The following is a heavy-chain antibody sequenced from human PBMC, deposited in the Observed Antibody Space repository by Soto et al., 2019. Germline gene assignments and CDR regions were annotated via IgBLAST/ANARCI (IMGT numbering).Heavy chain of an antibody. CDR1: VVSISSSSYY. V-gene: IGHV4-39*01. J-gene: IGHJ4*02. CDR3: ARLYYDSSRYSTDY. CDR2: IYYSGST. D-gene: IGHD3-22*01. Sequence: WETLSLTCTFSVVSISSSSYYCGWIRQPPGKGLEWIGSIYYSGSTYYNPSLKSRVTISVDTSKSQFSLKLSSVTAADTAVYSCARLYYDSSRYSTDYWGQGTLVTVSS.